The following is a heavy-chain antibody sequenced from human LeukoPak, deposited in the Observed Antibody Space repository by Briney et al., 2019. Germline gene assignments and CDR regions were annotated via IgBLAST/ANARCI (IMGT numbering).Heavy chain of an antibody. CDR3: ATDYSGYADDY. D-gene: IGHD5-12*01. J-gene: IGHJ4*02. CDR1: GFTFSSYS. V-gene: IGHV3-21*01. Sequence: GGSLRLSCAASGFTFSSYSMNWVRQAPGKGLEWVSPINSGGTYVYYADSLKGRFTISRDNAKNSLYLQMNSLRAEDTAVYYCATDYSGYADDYWGQGTLVTVSS. CDR2: INSGGTYV.